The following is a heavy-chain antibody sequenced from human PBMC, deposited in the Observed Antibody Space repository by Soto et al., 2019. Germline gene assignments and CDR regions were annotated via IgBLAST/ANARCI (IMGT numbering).Heavy chain of an antibody. CDR1: GGTFSRNT. V-gene: IGHV1-69*13. CDR2: IMPIFGSA. CDR3: ARQFDSDTTGYYYSY. D-gene: IGHD3-22*01. J-gene: IGHJ4*02. Sequence: SVKVSCKASGGTFSRNTISWVRQAPGQGLEWMGGIMPIFGSANYAQKFQGRVTITADENTRTVYMELSRLRSEDTAVYYCARQFDSDTTGYYYSYWGQGTLVTVSS.